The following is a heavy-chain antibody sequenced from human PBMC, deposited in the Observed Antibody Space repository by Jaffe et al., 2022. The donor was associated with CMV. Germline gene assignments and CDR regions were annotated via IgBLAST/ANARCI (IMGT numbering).Heavy chain of an antibody. Sequence: QVQLVESGGGVVQPGRSLRLSCAASGFTFSSYGMHWVRQAPGKGLEWVAVIWYDGSNKYYADSVKGRFTISRDNSKNTLYLQMNSLRAEDTAVYYCARGWNLVDCSSTSCMGWFDPWGQGTLVTVSS. CDR2: IWYDGSNK. D-gene: IGHD2-2*01. J-gene: IGHJ5*02. CDR1: GFTFSSYG. CDR3: ARGWNLVDCSSTSCMGWFDP. V-gene: IGHV3-33*01.